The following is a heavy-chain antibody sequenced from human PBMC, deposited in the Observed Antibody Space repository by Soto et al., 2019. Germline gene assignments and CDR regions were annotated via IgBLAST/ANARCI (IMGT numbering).Heavy chain of an antibody. D-gene: IGHD3-10*01. CDR3: ARGEAAVDVPFDY. CDR1: GGTFSSYT. Sequence: QVQLVQSGAEVKKPGSSVKVSCKASGGTFSSYTISWVRQAPGQGLEWMGRIIPILGIANYAQKFQGRVTITADKSTSTAYMELSSLRSEDTAVYYCARGEAAVDVPFDYWGQGTLVTVSS. J-gene: IGHJ4*02. V-gene: IGHV1-69*02. CDR2: IIPILGIA.